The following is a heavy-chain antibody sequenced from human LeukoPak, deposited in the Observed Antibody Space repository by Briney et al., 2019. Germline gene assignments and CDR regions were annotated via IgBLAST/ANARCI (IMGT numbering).Heavy chain of an antibody. Sequence: GGSLRLSCAASGFTVSSNYMSWVRQAPGKGLEWVSVIYSGGSTYYADSVKGRFTISRDNSKNTLYLQMNSLRAEDTAVYYCARDTLRIVGANYFDYWGQGTLVTVSS. D-gene: IGHD1-26*01. V-gene: IGHV3-53*01. CDR1: GFTVSSNY. J-gene: IGHJ4*02. CDR2: IYSGGST. CDR3: ARDTLRIVGANYFDY.